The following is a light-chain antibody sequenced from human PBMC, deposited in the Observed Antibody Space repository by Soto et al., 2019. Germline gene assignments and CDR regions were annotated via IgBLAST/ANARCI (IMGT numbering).Light chain of an antibody. CDR3: SSYTSSSTLV. CDR2: EVG. J-gene: IGLJ1*01. V-gene: IGLV2-14*01. CDR1: SSDVGGYNY. Sequence: QSALTQPASVSGSPGQSITISCTGTSSDVGGYNYVSWYQQHPGKAPKLMIYEVGNRPSGVSNRFSGSKSANTASLTISGLQAEDEADYFCSSYTSSSTLVFGTGTKSPS.